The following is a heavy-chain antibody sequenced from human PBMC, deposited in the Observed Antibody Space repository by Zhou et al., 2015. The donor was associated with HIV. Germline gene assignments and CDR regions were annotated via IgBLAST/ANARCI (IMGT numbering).Heavy chain of an antibody. V-gene: IGHV1-18*01. Sequence: QVQLVQSGAEVKKPGASVRVSCKASGYTFTNYGISWVRQAPGQGLEWMGWISAYNGNTNFAQKLQGRVTMTRDTSTSTVYMELSSLRSEDTAVYYCARRGAAAGLPHFSYYYGMDVWGQGTTVTVSS. CDR1: GYTFTNYG. CDR2: ISAYNGNT. J-gene: IGHJ6*02. CDR3: ARRGAAAGLPHFSYYYGMDV. D-gene: IGHD6-13*01.